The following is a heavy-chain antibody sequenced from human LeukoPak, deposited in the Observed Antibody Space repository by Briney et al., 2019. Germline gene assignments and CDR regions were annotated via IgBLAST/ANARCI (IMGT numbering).Heavy chain of an antibody. CDR2: TYYRSKWYN. CDR3: ARGKDTELFY. V-gene: IGHV6-1*01. J-gene: IGHJ4*02. D-gene: IGHD5-18*01. CDR1: GDSLSSNSVT. Sequence: SQTLSLTCAISGDSLSSNSVTWNWIRQSPSRGLEWLGRTYYRSKWYNNYAVSVKSRITINSDTSKNQFSLQLNSVTPEDTAVYYCARGKDTELFYWGQGTLVTVSS.